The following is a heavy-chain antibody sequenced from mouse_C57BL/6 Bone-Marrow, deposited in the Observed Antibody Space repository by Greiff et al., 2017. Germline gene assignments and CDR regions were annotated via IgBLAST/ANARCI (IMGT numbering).Heavy chain of an antibody. Sequence: QVQLQQPGAELVMPGASVKLSCKASGYTFTSYWMHWVKQRPGQGLEWIGEIDPSDSYTNYNQKFKGKSTLTVDKSSSTAYMQLSSLTSEDSAVYYCARSVPNYFDYWGQGTTLTVSS. CDR1: GYTFTSYW. CDR3: ARSVPNYFDY. V-gene: IGHV1-69*01. D-gene: IGHD5-1*01. J-gene: IGHJ2*01. CDR2: IDPSDSYT.